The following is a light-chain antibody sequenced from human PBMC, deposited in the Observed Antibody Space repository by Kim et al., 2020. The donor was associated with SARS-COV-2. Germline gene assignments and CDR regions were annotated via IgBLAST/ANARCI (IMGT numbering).Light chain of an antibody. CDR1: SSDVGAYNS. CDR2: DVS. V-gene: IGLV2-14*03. CDR3: SSYTSSSTLDVV. J-gene: IGLJ2*01. Sequence: TISCTGTSSDVGAYNSVSWYQQHPGKAPQLMIYDVSNRPSGVSNRFSGSKSGNTASLTISGLQAEDEADYYCSSYTSSSTLDVVFGGGTQLTVL.